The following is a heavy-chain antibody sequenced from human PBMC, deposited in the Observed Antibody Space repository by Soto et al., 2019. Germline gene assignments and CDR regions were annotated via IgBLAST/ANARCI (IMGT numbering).Heavy chain of an antibody. Sequence: GGSLRLSCAASGFIFENFGMTWARQAPGKGLEWISSISGSGFKKYYADSVKGRFTISRDNSKSTVYLELNNLSAEDTAVYHCAKNQGVELVPLATVDWFDPWGQGSVVTVSS. J-gene: IGHJ5*02. CDR2: ISGSGFKK. CDR3: AKNQGVELVPLATVDWFDP. CDR1: GFIFENFG. V-gene: IGHV3-23*01. D-gene: IGHD1-26*01.